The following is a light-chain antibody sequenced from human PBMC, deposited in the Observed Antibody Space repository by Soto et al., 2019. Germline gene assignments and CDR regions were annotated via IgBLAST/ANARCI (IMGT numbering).Light chain of an antibody. V-gene: IGLV1-44*01. CDR3: AAWDASLNGRV. CDR2: SNN. J-gene: IGLJ1*01. Sequence: QSVLTQPPSASGTPGQRVTVSCSGSSSNIGSNVVNWYRQLPGTAPKLLIYSNNERPSGAPDRFSGSKSGTSASLAISGLQSEDEGDYYCAAWDASLNGRVFGTGTKLTVL. CDR1: SSNIGSNV.